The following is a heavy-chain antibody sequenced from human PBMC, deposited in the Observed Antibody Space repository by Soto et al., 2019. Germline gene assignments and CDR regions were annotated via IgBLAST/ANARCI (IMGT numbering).Heavy chain of an antibody. Sequence: QVQLVQSGAEVKKPGASVKVSCKASGYTFTSYDINWVRQATGQGLEWMGGMNPNSGNTGYAQKFQGRVTMTRHNSISKAYMELRSLRSEDTAVYYCARSLYNGYDLVELGFDYWGQGTLVTVSS. CDR3: ARSLYNGYDLVELGFDY. J-gene: IGHJ4*02. D-gene: IGHD5-12*01. CDR2: MNPNSGNT. CDR1: GYTFTSYD. V-gene: IGHV1-8*01.